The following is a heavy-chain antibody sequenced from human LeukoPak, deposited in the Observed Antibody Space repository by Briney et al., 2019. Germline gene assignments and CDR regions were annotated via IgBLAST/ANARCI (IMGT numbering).Heavy chain of an antibody. CDR3: AREEYYDSSGYYDY. V-gene: IGHV4-30-2*01. CDR2: IYHSGST. Sequence: SQTLSLTCAVSGGSISSGGYSWSWIRQPPGKGLEWIGYIYHSGSTYYNPSLKSRVTISVDRSKNQFSLKLSSVTAADTAVYYCAREEYYDSSGYYDYWGQGTLVTVSS. D-gene: IGHD3-22*01. J-gene: IGHJ4*02. CDR1: GGSISSGGYS.